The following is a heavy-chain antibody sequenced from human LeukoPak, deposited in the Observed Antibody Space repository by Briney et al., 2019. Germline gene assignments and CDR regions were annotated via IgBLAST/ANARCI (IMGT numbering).Heavy chain of an antibody. J-gene: IGHJ6*02. CDR1: GFTFDDYA. CDR3: AKDIAACSGGSCRRDYYGMDV. V-gene: IGHV3-43*02. CDR2: ISGDGGST. Sequence: GGSLRLSCAASGFTFDDYAMHWVRQAPGKGLEWVSLISGDGGSTYYADSVKGRFTISRDNSKNSLYLQMNSLRTEDTALYYCAKDIAACSGGSCRRDYYGMDVWGQGTTVTVSS. D-gene: IGHD2-15*01.